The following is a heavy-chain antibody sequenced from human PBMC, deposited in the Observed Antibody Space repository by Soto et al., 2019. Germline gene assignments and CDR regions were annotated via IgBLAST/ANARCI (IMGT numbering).Heavy chain of an antibody. Sequence: GASVKVSCKASGYTFVMYAMHWVRQAPGQRLEWMGWINAGNGHTRYSQKFQGRVTITRDTSARTVYMEMSSLRSEDTAAYFCARAGWFGEGYFDFWGQGTPVTVSS. J-gene: IGHJ4*02. CDR3: ARAGWFGEGYFDF. V-gene: IGHV1-3*01. D-gene: IGHD3-10*01. CDR2: INAGNGHT. CDR1: GYTFVMYA.